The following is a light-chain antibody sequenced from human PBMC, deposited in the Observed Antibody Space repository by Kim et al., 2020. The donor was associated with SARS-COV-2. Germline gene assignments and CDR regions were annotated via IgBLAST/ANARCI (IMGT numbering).Light chain of an antibody. CDR1: SGHSSYA. Sequence: QLVLTQSPSASASLGASVKLTCTLSSGHSSYAIAWHQQQPEKGPRYLMKLNSDGSHTKGDGIPDRFSGSSSGAERYLIISSLQSDDEADYYCQTWGVGFKWVFGGGTQLTVL. CDR3: QTWGVGFKWV. CDR2: LNSDGSH. J-gene: IGLJ3*02. V-gene: IGLV4-69*01.